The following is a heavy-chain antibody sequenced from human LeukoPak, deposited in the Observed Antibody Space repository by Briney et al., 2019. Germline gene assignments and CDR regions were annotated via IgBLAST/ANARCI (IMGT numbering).Heavy chain of an antibody. Sequence: GGSLRLSCSASGFSFGDYPMSWVRQAPGKGLEWVAFIRSKAYGGTTEYAASVKGRFAISRDDSTGFAYLQMNSLKTEDTAVYYCSRVGHYYSSTRYFFHWGQGTLVTVSS. CDR2: IRSKAYGGTT. D-gene: IGHD6-13*01. CDR1: GFSFGDYP. V-gene: IGHV3-49*04. CDR3: SRVGHYYSSTRYFFH. J-gene: IGHJ4*02.